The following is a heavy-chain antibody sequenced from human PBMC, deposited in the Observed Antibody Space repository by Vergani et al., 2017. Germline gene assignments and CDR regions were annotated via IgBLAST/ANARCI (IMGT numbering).Heavy chain of an antibody. CDR2: VSGSSATP. D-gene: IGHD2-15*01. Sequence: EVQLLESGGGLVQPGGSLRLSCEASGFSFPGYAMSWVRQAPGKGLEWVSSVSGSSATPYYADSVKGRFIISRDNSKNTLHLQMNSLRPEDTAVYYCAKEGGGYCSGGTCYPEYWGQGTLVIVSS. V-gene: IGHV3-23*01. CDR1: GFSFPGYA. J-gene: IGHJ4*02. CDR3: AKEGGGYCSGGTCYPEY.